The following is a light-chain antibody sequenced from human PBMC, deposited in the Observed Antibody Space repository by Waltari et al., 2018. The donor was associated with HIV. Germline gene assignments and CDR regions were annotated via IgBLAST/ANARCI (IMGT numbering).Light chain of an antibody. CDR2: SNT. CDR1: SPNIGINSD. V-gene: IGLV1-40*01. J-gene: IGLJ3*02. Sequence: QSVLTHPPSDSGAPGQNVPVSCTGISPNIGINSDFPWYQLLPGEVPKLLIYSNTIRPAGVPGRFSGSSSGTSASLAITGLQPADEADYYCQSYDNPVNGWVFGGGTKVTV. CDR3: QSYDNPVNGWV.